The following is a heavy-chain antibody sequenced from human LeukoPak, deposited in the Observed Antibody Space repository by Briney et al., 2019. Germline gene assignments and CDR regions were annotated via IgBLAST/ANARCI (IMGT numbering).Heavy chain of an antibody. Sequence: GASVKVSCKASGYTFTDYYIQWVRQAPGQGLEWMGWINPNSGGTNYAENFQGRVTMTRDTSISTAYMELSSLRSDDTAVYFCARDGGLPVAGRRGNWFDPWGQGTLVTVS. V-gene: IGHV1-2*02. CDR1: GYTFTDYY. CDR2: INPNSGGT. D-gene: IGHD6-19*01. CDR3: ARDGGLPVAGRRGNWFDP. J-gene: IGHJ5*02.